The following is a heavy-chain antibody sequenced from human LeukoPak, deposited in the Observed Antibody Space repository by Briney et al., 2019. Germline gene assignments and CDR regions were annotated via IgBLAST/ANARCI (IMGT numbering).Heavy chain of an antibody. CDR3: ARFGATYYDILTGYYNAGDY. D-gene: IGHD3-9*01. J-gene: IGHJ4*02. V-gene: IGHV1-8*01. CDR2: MNPNSGNT. Sequence: ASVKVSCKASGYTFTSYDINWVRQATGQGLEWMGWMNPNSGNTGYAQKFQGRVTMTRNTSISTAYMELSSLRSEDTAVYYCARFGATYYDILTGYYNAGDYWGQGTLVTVSS. CDR1: GYTFTSYD.